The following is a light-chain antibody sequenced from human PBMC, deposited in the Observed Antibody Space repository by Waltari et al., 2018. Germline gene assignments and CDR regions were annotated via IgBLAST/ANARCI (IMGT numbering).Light chain of an antibody. CDR2: DAS. CDR3: QQYGSSPFI. CDR1: QNIRSNC. Sequence: DIVLTQSPGTLSLSPGERATLSCRASQNIRSNCLAWYQQKPGQAPRPLISDASTRATGIPDRFSGSGSGTDFTLTISRLEPEDFAVYYCQQYGSSPFIFGPGTKVDIK. J-gene: IGKJ3*01. V-gene: IGKV3-20*01.